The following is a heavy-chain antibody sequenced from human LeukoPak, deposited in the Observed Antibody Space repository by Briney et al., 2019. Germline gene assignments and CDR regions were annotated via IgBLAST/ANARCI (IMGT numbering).Heavy chain of an antibody. Sequence: GGSLRLSCAASGFTFSSYWMSWVRQAPGKGLEWVANIKQDGSEKYYVDSVKGRFTISRDNAKNSLYLQMNSLRAEDTAVYYCARKGWLQYYYYYMDVWGKGTTVTVSS. CDR3: ARKGWLQYYYYYMDV. V-gene: IGHV3-7*01. J-gene: IGHJ6*03. D-gene: IGHD3-9*01. CDR2: IKQDGSEK. CDR1: GFTFSSYW.